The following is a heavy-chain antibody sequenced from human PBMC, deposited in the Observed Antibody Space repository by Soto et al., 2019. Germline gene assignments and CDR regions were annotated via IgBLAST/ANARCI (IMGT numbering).Heavy chain of an antibody. Sequence: QLQLQESGPGLVKPSETLSLTCTVSGGSISSSSYYWGWIRQPPGKGLEWIGRIYYSGSTYYNPSLKSRATMSVDTSKSQCSLQLSSVPAADTAVYYCARVTPLMDLWGRGTTVTVSS. CDR2: IYYSGST. V-gene: IGHV4-39*01. D-gene: IGHD2-21*02. J-gene: IGHJ6*03. CDR1: GGSISSSSYY. CDR3: ARVTPLMDL.